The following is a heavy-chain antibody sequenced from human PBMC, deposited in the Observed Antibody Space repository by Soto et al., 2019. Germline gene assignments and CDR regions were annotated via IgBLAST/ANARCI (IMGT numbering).Heavy chain of an antibody. CDR2: IYSSGST. J-gene: IGHJ4*02. Sequence: SETLSLTCTVSGGSISNYYWNWIRQSPGKGLEWIGYIYSSGSTHYNPSLQNRGTISIDTSKNQVSLKVNSVTAAYMAVYYCARDHPHSYGVYYFDYWAQGTPVTVSS. D-gene: IGHD5-18*01. CDR1: GGSISNYY. CDR3: ARDHPHSYGVYYFDY. V-gene: IGHV4-59*01.